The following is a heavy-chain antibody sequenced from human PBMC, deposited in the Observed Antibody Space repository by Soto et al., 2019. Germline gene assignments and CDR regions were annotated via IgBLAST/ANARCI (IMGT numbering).Heavy chain of an antibody. CDR3: AKGYDYVWGSSSAFDI. Sequence: WGSLRLSCAASGFTFSSYATSWVRQAPGKGLEWVSAISGSGGSTYYADSVKGRFTISRDNSKNTLYLQMNSLRAEDTAVYYCAKGYDYVWGSSSAFDIWGQGTMVTVSS. CDR2: ISGSGGST. J-gene: IGHJ3*02. D-gene: IGHD3-16*01. V-gene: IGHV3-23*01. CDR1: GFTFSSYA.